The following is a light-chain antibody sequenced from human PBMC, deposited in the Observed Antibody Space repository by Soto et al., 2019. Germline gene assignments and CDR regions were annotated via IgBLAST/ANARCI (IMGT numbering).Light chain of an antibody. CDR3: QTWGTGTVV. J-gene: IGLJ2*01. CDR1: SGHSSYA. V-gene: IGLV4-69*01. Sequence: QLVLTQSPSASASLGASVKLTCTLXSGHSSYAIAWHQQQPEKGPRYLMKLNSDGSHSKGDGIPDRFSGSSSGAERYLTISSLQSEDEADYYCQTWGTGTVVFGGGTKVTVL. CDR2: LNSDGSH.